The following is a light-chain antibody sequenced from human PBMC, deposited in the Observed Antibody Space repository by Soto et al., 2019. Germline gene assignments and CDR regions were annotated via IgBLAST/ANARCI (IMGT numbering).Light chain of an antibody. J-gene: IGKJ1*01. V-gene: IGKV3-20*01. CDR1: QSLSRSS. CDR3: QQYGSSPRT. Sequence: EIQPTQSPATLTVAPGARATLSCSASQSLSRSSLAWYQQKPGRAPRLLIYGASSRATGIPDRFSGSGSGTDFTLTISRLEPEDFAVYYCQQYGSSPRTFGQGTKVDI. CDR2: GAS.